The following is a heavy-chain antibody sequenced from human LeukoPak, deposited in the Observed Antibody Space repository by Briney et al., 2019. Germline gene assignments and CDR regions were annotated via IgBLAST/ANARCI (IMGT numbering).Heavy chain of an antibody. Sequence: PGGSLRLSCAASGFTFSSYWMHWVRQAPGKGLVWVSRINSDGSSTSYADSVKGRFTISRDNAKNTLYLQMNSLRAEDTAVYYCARGVVVAATPPVYWGQGTLVTVSS. V-gene: IGHV3-74*01. CDR2: INSDGSST. CDR3: ARGVVVAATPPVY. J-gene: IGHJ4*02. CDR1: GFTFSSYW. D-gene: IGHD2-15*01.